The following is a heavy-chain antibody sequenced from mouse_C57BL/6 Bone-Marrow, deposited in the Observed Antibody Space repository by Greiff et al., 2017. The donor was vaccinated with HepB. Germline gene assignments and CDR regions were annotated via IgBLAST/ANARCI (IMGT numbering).Heavy chain of an antibody. CDR1: GFTFSSYA. V-gene: IGHV5-9-1*02. CDR2: ISSGGDYI. J-gene: IGHJ4*01. Sequence: EVKVEESGEGLVKPGGSLKLSCAASGFTFSSYAMSWVRQTPEKRLEWVAYISSGGDYIYYAEPVKGRFTISRDNARNTLYLQMSRLKSEDTAMYYCTRPWSYAMDYWGQGTSVTVSS. CDR3: TRPWSYAMDY.